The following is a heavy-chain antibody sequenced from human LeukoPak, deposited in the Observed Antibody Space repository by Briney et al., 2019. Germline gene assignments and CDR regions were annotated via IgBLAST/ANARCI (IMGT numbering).Heavy chain of an antibody. CDR3: AKRESMVV. CDR2: ISYDGSNK. J-gene: IGHJ6*02. CDR1: GFTFSSYG. V-gene: IGHV3-30*18. Sequence: PGRSLRLSCAASGFTFSSYGMHWVRQAPGKGLEWVAVISYDGSNKYYADSVKGRFTISRDNSKNTLYLQMNSLRAEDTAVYYCAKRESMVVWGQGTTVTVSS.